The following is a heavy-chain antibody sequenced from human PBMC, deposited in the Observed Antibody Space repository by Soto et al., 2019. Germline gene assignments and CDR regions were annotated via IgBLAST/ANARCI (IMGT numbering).Heavy chain of an antibody. CDR2: INTDGSVA. CDR3: ARIGPPLDY. Sequence: PGGSLRLSCAASGFTFSSYWMNWVRQGPGKGLVWVSRINTDGSVAMYVDSVKGRFTISRDNAKNSLYLQMNSLRAEDTAVYYCARIGPPLDYWGQGTLVTVSS. CDR1: GFTFSSYW. V-gene: IGHV3-74*03. J-gene: IGHJ4*02. D-gene: IGHD3-10*01.